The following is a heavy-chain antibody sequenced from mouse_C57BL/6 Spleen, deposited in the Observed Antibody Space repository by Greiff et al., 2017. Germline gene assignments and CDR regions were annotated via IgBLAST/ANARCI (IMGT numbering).Heavy chain of an antibody. V-gene: IGHV1-55*01. CDR3: ARSGGKGDYFDY. CDR2: IYPGSGST. Sequence: VQLQQSGAELVKPGASVKMSCKASGYTFTSYWITWVKQRPGQGLEWIGDIYPGSGSTTYNEKFKSKATLTVDTSSSTAYMQLSSLTSEDSAVYYCARSGGKGDYFDYWGQGTTLTVSS. CDR1: GYTFTSYW. D-gene: IGHD3-1*01. J-gene: IGHJ2*01.